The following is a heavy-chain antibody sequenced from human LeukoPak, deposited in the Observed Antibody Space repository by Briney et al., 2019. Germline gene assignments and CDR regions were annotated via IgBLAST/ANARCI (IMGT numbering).Heavy chain of an antibody. J-gene: IGHJ4*02. D-gene: IGHD3-22*01. CDR1: GFTFSSYT. CDR2: ISSNGGST. V-gene: IGHV3-64*01. CDR3: ARWRHSSGNYYDD. Sequence: GSLRLSCAASGFTFSSYTMHWVRQAPGKGLEYVSAISSNGGSTYYANSVKGRFTISRDNSKNTLYLQMGSLRAEDMAVYYCARWRHSSGNYYDDWGQGTLVTVSS.